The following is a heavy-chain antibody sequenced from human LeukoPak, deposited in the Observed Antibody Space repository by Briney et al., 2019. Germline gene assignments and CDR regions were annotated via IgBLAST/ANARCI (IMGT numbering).Heavy chain of an antibody. Sequence: GGSLRLSCAASGFTFSSYGMHWVRQAPGKGLEWVAVISYDGSNKYYADSVKGRFTISRDNSKNTLYLQMNSLRAEDTAVYYCAKDPTSFTVTYWGYYMDVWGKGTTVTISS. CDR3: AKDPTSFTVTYWGYYMDV. CDR2: ISYDGSNK. V-gene: IGHV3-30*18. J-gene: IGHJ6*03. D-gene: IGHD4-17*01. CDR1: GFTFSSYG.